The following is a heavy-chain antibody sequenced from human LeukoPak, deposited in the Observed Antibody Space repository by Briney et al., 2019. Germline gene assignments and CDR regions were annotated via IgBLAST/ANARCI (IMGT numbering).Heavy chain of an antibody. V-gene: IGHV1-18*01. Sequence: ASVKVSCKASGYTFTSYGISWVRQAPGQGLEWMGWISAYNGNTNYAQKLQGRVTMTTDTSTSTAYMELRSLRSDDTAVYYCARDKQMVDGSGRLEGPDYWGQGTLVTVSS. D-gene: IGHD3-10*01. CDR3: ARDKQMVDGSGRLEGPDY. J-gene: IGHJ4*02. CDR1: GYTFTSYG. CDR2: ISAYNGNT.